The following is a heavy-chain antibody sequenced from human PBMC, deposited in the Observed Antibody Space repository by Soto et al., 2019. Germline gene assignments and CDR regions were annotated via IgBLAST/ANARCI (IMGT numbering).Heavy chain of an antibody. CDR1: GGSISSSSYY. Sequence: SETLSLTCTVSGGSISSSSYYWGWIRQPPGKGLEWIGSIYYSGSTYYNPSLKSRVTISVDTSKNQFSLKLSSVTAADTAVYYCATHSYDYVWGSYRYDGSRFDPWGQGTLVTVSS. V-gene: IGHV4-39*01. CDR2: IYYSGST. J-gene: IGHJ5*02. D-gene: IGHD3-16*02. CDR3: ATHSYDYVWGSYRYDGSRFDP.